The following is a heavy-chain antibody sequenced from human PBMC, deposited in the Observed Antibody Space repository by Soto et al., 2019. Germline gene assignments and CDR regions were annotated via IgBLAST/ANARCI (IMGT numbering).Heavy chain of an antibody. D-gene: IGHD6-19*01. CDR1: GYSFTTYW. V-gene: IGHV5-51*01. CDR2: MFPGDSDT. CDR3: ETVQDSSLGTMDV. J-gene: IGHJ6*02. Sequence: PGESLKISCKGSGYSFTTYWIGWVRQLPGQGLEWMGVMFPGDSDTRYSPSFQGQVTMSADPSTNTAYLEWSSLKAADSAMYYCETVQDSSLGTMDVWGQGTTVTVSS.